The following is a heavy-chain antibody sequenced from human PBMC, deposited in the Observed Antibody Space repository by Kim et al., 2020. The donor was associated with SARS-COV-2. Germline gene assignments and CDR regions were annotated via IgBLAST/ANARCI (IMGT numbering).Heavy chain of an antibody. CDR2: IYSGDTT. D-gene: IGHD3-3*01. CDR1: GLIVSDNY. CDR3: ARALTAFGVVFFDF. Sequence: GGSLRLSCAASGLIVSDNYMSWVRQTPGKGLEWVSIIYSGDTTYYTDSVKGRFTISRDKSNNMLYLQMNNIRADDTAVYYCARALTAFGVVFFDFWGQGTLVSVSS. J-gene: IGHJ4*02. V-gene: IGHV3-53*01.